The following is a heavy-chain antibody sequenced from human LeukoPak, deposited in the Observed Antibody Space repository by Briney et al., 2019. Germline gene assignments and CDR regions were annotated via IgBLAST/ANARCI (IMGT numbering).Heavy chain of an antibody. CDR1: GFTFSSYW. V-gene: IGHV3-7*01. CDR2: IKQDGSEK. CDR3: AASRGSGWYYFDY. J-gene: IGHJ4*02. D-gene: IGHD6-19*01. Sequence: PGGSLRLSCAAPGFTFSSYWMSWVRQAPGKGLEWVANIKQDGSEKYYVDSVKGRFTISRDNAKNSLYLQMNSLRAEDTAVYYCAASRGSGWYYFDYWGQGTLVIVSS.